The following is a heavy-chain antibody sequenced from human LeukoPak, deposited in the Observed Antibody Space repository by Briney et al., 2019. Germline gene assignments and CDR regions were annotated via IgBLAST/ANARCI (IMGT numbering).Heavy chain of an antibody. J-gene: IGHJ4*02. CDR1: GGSISCLTYY. CDR2: IYYSGAT. D-gene: IGHD6-19*01. V-gene: IGHV4-39*01. Sequence: SETLSLTCTVSGGSISCLTYYWGWIRQPPGRGLEWIASIYYSGATYYSPSLKSRVTISVNRSNNQFSLRLTSVTAADTAVYFCAGYSSGWSSGGGYWGQGTLVTVSS. CDR3: AGYSSGWSSGGGY.